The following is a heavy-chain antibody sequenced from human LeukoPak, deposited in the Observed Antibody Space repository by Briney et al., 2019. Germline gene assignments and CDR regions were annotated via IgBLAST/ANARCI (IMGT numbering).Heavy chain of an antibody. Sequence: SETLSLTCTVSGGSISSYYWSWIRQPPGKGLEWIGYIYYGGSTNYNPSLKSRVTISVDTSKNQFSLKLSSVTAADTAVYYCARGHYYDSSGRPIDAFDIWGQGTMVTVSS. CDR1: GGSISSYY. CDR3: ARGHYYDSSGRPIDAFDI. CDR2: IYYGGST. D-gene: IGHD3-22*01. V-gene: IGHV4-59*08. J-gene: IGHJ3*02.